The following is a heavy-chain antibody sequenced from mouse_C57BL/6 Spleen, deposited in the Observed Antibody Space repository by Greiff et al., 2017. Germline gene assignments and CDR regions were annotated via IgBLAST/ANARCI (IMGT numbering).Heavy chain of an antibody. J-gene: IGHJ1*03. V-gene: IGHV1-80*01. CDR1: GYAFSSYW. CDR2: IYPGDGDT. Sequence: QVQLQQSGAELVKPGASVKISCKASGYAFSSYWMNWVKQRPGKGLEWIGQIYPGDGDTNYNGKFKGKATLTADKASSTAYMQLSSLTSEDSAVYFCANYYGSSYWYFDVWGTGTTVTVSS. D-gene: IGHD1-1*01. CDR3: ANYYGSSYWYFDV.